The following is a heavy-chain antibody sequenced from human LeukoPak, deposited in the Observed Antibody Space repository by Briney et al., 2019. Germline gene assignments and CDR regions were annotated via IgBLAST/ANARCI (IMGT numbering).Heavy chain of an antibody. CDR1: GGSISSYY. D-gene: IGHD1-26*01. V-gene: IGHV4-59*01. CDR3: AREKRSYYGNFDY. J-gene: IGHJ4*02. CDR2: IYYSGST. Sequence: PSETLSLTCTVSGGSISSYYWSWIRQPPGKGLEWIGYIYYSGSTNYNPSLKSRVTISVDTSKNQFSLKLSSVTAADTAVYYCAREKRSYYGNFDYWGQGTLVTVSS.